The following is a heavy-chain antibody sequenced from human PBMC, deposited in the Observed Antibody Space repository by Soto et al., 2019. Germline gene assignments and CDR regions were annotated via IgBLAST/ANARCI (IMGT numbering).Heavy chain of an antibody. V-gene: IGHV3-7*01. J-gene: IGHJ4*02. D-gene: IGHD3-16*02. CDR3: ATFYIWGSYRYTDAINYFDF. CDR1: GFIFDRYW. CDR2: IKEDGSER. Sequence: GGSLRLSCEASGFIFDRYWMSWVRQAPGKGLEWVANIKEDGSERYYVDSVKGRFTISRDNARNSLYLQMNSLRAEDTAVYYCATFYIWGSYRYTDAINYFDFWGQGTLVTVSS.